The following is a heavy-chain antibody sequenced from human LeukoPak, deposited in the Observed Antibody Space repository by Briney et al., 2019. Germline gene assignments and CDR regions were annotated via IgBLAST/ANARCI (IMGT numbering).Heavy chain of an antibody. CDR2: INHSGST. CDR1: GGSFSGYY. D-gene: IGHD2-21*02. Sequence: SETLSLTCAVYGGSFSGYYWSWIRQPPGKGLEWIGEINHSGSTNYNPSLKSRVTISVDTSKNQFSLKLSSVTAADTAVYYCARMVENVAVTATNWFDPWGQGTLVTVSS. V-gene: IGHV4-34*01. CDR3: ARMVENVAVTATNWFDP. J-gene: IGHJ5*02.